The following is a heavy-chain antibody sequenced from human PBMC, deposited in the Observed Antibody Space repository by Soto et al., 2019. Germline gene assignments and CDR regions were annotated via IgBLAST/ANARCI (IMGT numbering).Heavy chain of an antibody. CDR2: IFSNDEK. CDR1: GFSLSNARTG. D-gene: IGHD7-27*01. J-gene: IGHJ6*02. V-gene: IGHV2-26*01. Sequence: QVTLKESGPVVVKPTGTLTLTCTVSGFSLSNARTGVSWIRQPPGKALEWLAHIFSNDEKSYSTSLKIRLTTSKDTSKSQVGLTMTTMDPVDTATYYCARIWGPYEYYGMDVWGQGTTVIGSS. CDR3: ARIWGPYEYYGMDV.